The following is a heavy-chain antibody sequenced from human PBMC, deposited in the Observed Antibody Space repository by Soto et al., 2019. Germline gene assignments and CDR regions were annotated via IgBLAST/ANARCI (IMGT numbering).Heavy chain of an antibody. V-gene: IGHV1-8*01. D-gene: IGHD3-16*02. J-gene: IGHJ4*02. Sequence: ASVKVSCKASGYTFTSYDINWVRQATGQGLEWMGWMNPNSGNTGYAQKFQGRVTMTRNTSISTAYMELSSLRSEDTAVYYCATAYDYIWGSYRSTDYWGQGTLVTVSS. CDR2: MNPNSGNT. CDR1: GYTFTSYD. CDR3: ATAYDYIWGSYRSTDY.